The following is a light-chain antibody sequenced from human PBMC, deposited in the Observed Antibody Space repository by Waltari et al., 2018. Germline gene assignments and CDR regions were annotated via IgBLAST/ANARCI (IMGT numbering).Light chain of an antibody. CDR2: DVN. Sequence: QSALTQPASVSGSPGQSITISCPGTSSDVGGYNYVSWYQQHPGKAPKLMIFDVNNRPSGVSNRFSGSKSGNTASLTISELQAEDEADYYCSAYISSSTLELFGGGTRLTVL. V-gene: IGLV2-14*03. CDR3: SAYISSSTLEL. CDR1: SSDVGGYNY. J-gene: IGLJ2*01.